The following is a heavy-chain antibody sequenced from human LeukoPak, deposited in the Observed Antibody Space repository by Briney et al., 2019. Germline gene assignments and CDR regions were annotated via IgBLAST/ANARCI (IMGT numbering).Heavy chain of an antibody. Sequence: SETLSLTCSVSGDSISSYSRSWIRQPPGKGLEWIGYIHYSESTTYNPSLKSRVTISADPSKHQLSLSLSSVTAADTAVYYCARGQGSGSSWAFDYWGQGTLVTVSS. CDR2: IHYSEST. V-gene: IGHV4-59*01. CDR1: GDSISSYS. CDR3: ARGQGSGSSWAFDY. J-gene: IGHJ4*02. D-gene: IGHD1-26*01.